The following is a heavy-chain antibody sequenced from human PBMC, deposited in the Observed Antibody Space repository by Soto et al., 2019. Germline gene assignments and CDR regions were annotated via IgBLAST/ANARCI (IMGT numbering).Heavy chain of an antibody. CDR2: IYHSGST. CDR1: CGSINSNNW. Sequence: TSETPCLTLPFSCGSINSNNWGRLVRQPPGEVLEWIGEIYHSGSTNYNPSLKSRVTISVDKSKNQFSLKLSSVTAADTAVYYCARAAFGGDQYYYYGMDVWGQGTTVTVSS. V-gene: IGHV4-4*02. CDR3: ARAAFGGDQYYYYGMDV. D-gene: IGHD3-16*01. J-gene: IGHJ6*02.